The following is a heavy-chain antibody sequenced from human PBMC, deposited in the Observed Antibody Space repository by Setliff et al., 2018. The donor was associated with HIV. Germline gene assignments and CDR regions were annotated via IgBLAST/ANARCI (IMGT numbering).Heavy chain of an antibody. CDR3: ARKAGTTLHYHYYYMDV. Sequence: GASVKVSCKASGYTFTGYYMHWVRQAPGQGLEWMGGIVPVLNRADYAQRFHGRVTITADESTNTVYMELRSLTPEDTAIYYCARKAGTTLHYHYYYMDVWGKGTTVTVSS. V-gene: IGHV1-69*10. J-gene: IGHJ6*03. CDR1: GYTFTGYY. CDR2: IVPVLNRA. D-gene: IGHD1-7*01.